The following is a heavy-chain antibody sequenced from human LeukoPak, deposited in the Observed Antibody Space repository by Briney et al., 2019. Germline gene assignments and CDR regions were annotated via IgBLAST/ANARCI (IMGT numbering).Heavy chain of an antibody. CDR1: GFTFSSYG. CDR3: AKDLGVRAQYFDY. J-gene: IGHJ4*02. CDR2: ISYDGSNK. D-gene: IGHD3-10*01. Sequence: GRSLRLSCAASGFTFSSYGMHWVRQAPGKGLEWVAVISYDGSNKYYADSVKGRFTISRDNSKGTLYLQMNSLRAEDTAVYYCAKDLGVRAQYFDYWGQGTLVTVSS. V-gene: IGHV3-30*18.